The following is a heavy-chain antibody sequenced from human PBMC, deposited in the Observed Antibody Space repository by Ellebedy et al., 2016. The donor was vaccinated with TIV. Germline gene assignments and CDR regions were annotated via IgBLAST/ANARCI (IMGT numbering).Heavy chain of an antibody. J-gene: IGHJ4*02. V-gene: IGHV3-7*03. Sequence: PGGSLRLSCAASGFTFSLNWMYWVRQAPGKGLEWVANIKEDGSEEYYVDSVKGRFTISRDNAKNSLYLQMNSLRAEGTAVYYCVRDLHWSYFDWGQGTLVTVSS. CDR3: VRDLHWSYFD. CDR1: GFTFSLNW. CDR2: IKEDGSEE. D-gene: IGHD1-26*01.